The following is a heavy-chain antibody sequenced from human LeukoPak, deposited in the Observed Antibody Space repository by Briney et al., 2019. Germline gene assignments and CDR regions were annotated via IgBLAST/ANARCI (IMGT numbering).Heavy chain of an antibody. Sequence: GGCLRLSCAASRFTFSSYSMNLVRQAPGKGLEWVSSISSSGSYIYYADSVKGRFTISRDNAKNSLYLQMNSLRAEDTALYYCGRAYDFSRHWGQGTLVTVS. CDR3: GRAYDFSRH. V-gene: IGHV3-21*01. CDR1: RFTFSSYS. D-gene: IGHD3-3*01. J-gene: IGHJ4*02. CDR2: ISSSGSYI.